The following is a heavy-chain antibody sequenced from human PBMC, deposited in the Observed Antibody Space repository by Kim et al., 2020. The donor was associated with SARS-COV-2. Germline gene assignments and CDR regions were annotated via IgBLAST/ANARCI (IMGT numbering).Heavy chain of an antibody. CDR3: ARVGVITYYYYYYGMDV. V-gene: IGHV3-30*04. Sequence: GGSLRLSCAASGFTFSSYAMHWVRQAPGKGLEWVAVISYDGSNKYYADSVKGRFTISRDNSKNTLYLQMNSLRAEDTAVYYCARVGVITYYYYYYGMDVWGQGTTVTVSS. J-gene: IGHJ6*02. CDR1: GFTFSSYA. D-gene: IGHD3-22*01. CDR2: ISYDGSNK.